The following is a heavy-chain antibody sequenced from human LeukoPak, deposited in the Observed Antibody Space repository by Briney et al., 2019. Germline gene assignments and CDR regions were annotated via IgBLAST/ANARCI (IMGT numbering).Heavy chain of an antibody. J-gene: IGHJ6*02. V-gene: IGHV3-30*18. CDR2: IAYDGSNK. D-gene: IGHD1-1*01. CDR3: AKEKAIATINYGLDV. Sequence: GRSLRLSCAASGFIFDTYGMLWVRQAPGKGLEWVAVIAYDGSNKVYADSVKGRFTISRDNSKNTLYLQMNSLRGDDTAVYYCAKEKAIATINYGLDVWGQGTTVTVSS. CDR1: GFIFDTYG.